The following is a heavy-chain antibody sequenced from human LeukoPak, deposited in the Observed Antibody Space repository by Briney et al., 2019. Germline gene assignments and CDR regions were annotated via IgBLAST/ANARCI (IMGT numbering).Heavy chain of an antibody. J-gene: IGHJ3*02. CDR2: IYSGGST. CDR3: ARSDPQDDAFDI. Sequence: PGGSLRLSCAASGFTVSSNCMSWVRQAPGKGLEWVPVIYSGGSTYYADSVKGRFTISRDNSKNTLYLQMNSLRAEDTAVYYCARSDPQDDAFDIWGQGTMVTVSS. V-gene: IGHV3-53*01. CDR1: GFTVSSNC.